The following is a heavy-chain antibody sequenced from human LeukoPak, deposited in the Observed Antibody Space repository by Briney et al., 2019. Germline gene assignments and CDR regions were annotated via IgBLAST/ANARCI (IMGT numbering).Heavy chain of an antibody. Sequence: SETLSLTCTVSGGSISSYYWSWIRQPPGKGLEWIGYIYYSGSTNYNPSLKSRVTISVDTSKNQFSLKLSSVTAADTAVYYCAKTMLGFLYYFDYWGQGTLVTVSS. J-gene: IGHJ4*02. CDR2: IYYSGST. D-gene: IGHD7-27*01. CDR3: AKTMLGFLYYFDY. CDR1: GGSISSYY. V-gene: IGHV4-59*01.